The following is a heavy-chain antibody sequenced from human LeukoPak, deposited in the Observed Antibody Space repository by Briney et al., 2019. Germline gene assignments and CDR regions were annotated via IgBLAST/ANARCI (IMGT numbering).Heavy chain of an antibody. D-gene: IGHD1-26*01. J-gene: IGHJ3*02. CDR1: GGSISSSSYY. V-gene: IGHV4-39*01. CDR2: IYYSGST. CDR3: ARSFSGSYLSRGAFDI. Sequence: SETLSLTCTVSGGSISSSSYYWGWIRQPPGKGLEWIGSIYYSGSTYYNPSLKSRVTISIDTSKNQFSLKLSSVTAADTAVYYCARSFSGSYLSRGAFDIWGQGTMVTVSS.